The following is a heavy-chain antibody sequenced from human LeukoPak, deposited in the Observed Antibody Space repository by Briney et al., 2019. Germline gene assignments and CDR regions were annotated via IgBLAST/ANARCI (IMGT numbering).Heavy chain of an antibody. CDR1: GLTFSSYE. D-gene: IGHD6-6*01. CDR2: ISSSGSTI. CDR3: ARDSRPNSSSSRKDFDY. Sequence: GSLRLSCAASGLTFSSYEMNWVRQAPEKGLEWVSYISSSGSTIYYADSVKGRFTISRDNAKNSLYLQMNSLRAEDTAVYYCARDSRPNSSSSRKDFDYWGQGTLVTVSS. V-gene: IGHV3-48*03. J-gene: IGHJ4*02.